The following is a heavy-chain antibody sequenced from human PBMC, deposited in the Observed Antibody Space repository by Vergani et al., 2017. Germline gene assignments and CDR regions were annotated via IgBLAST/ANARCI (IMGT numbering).Heavy chain of an antibody. V-gene: IGHV4-34*01. CDR2: INHSGST. CDR1: GGSFSGYY. D-gene: IGHD4-23*01. J-gene: IGHJ4*02. Sequence: QVQLQQWGAGLLKPSETLSLTCAVYGGSFSGYYWSWIRQPPGKGLEWIGEINHSGSTNYNPSLKSRVTISVATSKNQFSLKLSSVTAADTAVYYCARETPGYGGTYYFDYWGQGTLVTVSS. CDR3: ARETPGYGGTYYFDY.